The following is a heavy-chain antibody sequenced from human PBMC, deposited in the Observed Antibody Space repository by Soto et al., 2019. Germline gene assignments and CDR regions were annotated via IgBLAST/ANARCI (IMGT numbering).Heavy chain of an antibody. J-gene: IGHJ6*02. V-gene: IGHV1-69*13. CDR2: IIPIFGTA. D-gene: IGHD6-13*01. Sequence: ASVKVSCKASGGTFSSYAISWVRQAPGQGLEWMGGIIPIFGTANYAQKFQGRVTITADESTSTAYMELSSLRSEDTAVYYCARDIIFGGIAAAYNYYYYGMDVWGQGTTVTVSS. CDR1: GGTFSSYA. CDR3: ARDIIFGGIAAAYNYYYYGMDV.